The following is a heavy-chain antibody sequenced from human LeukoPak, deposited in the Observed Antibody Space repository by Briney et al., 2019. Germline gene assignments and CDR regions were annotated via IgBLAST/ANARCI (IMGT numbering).Heavy chain of an antibody. D-gene: IGHD3-22*01. J-gene: IGHJ4*02. Sequence: PGRSLRLSCAASGFTFSSYAMHWVRQAPGKGLEWVAVISYDGSNKYYADSVKGRFTISRDNSKNTLYLQMNSLRAEDTAVYYCARGDYYYDSSGLGFDYWGQGTLVTVSS. CDR3: ARGDYYYDSSGLGFDY. V-gene: IGHV3-30-3*01. CDR1: GFTFSSYA. CDR2: ISYDGSNK.